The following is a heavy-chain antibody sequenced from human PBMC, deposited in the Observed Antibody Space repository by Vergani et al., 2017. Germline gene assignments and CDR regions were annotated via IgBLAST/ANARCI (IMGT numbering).Heavy chain of an antibody. CDR2: IHNDGIDK. CDR1: GFPFSTYG. CDR3: VKDQPVFDE. V-gene: IGHV3-30*02. J-gene: IGHJ4*02. Sequence: QVQLVESGGGVVQPGESLRLSCAASGFPFSTYGIHWVRQAPGKGLEWGAVIHNDGIDKFYADSGRGRFTISRHISKNTLYLEMNSLSAEDTALYHCVKDQPVFDEWGRGTLVSVS.